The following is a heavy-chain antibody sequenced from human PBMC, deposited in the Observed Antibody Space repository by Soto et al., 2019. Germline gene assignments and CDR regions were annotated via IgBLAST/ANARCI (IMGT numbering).Heavy chain of an antibody. Sequence: EVQLVESGGGLIQPGGSLKLSCAASGFTVGNNYMSWVRQAPGKGLEWVSLIYSTGTTKYADSVKGRFTVSRDNAKNTLYLQMTSQRAEDTAVYYCVKDGRGSGSHYNSFGYWGQGTLVTVSS. D-gene: IGHD3-10*01. CDR2: IYSTGTT. J-gene: IGHJ4*02. V-gene: IGHV3-53*01. CDR1: GFTVGNNY. CDR3: VKDGRGSGSHYNSFGY.